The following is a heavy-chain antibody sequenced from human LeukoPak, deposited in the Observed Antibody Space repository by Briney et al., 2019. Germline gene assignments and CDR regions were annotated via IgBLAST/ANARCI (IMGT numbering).Heavy chain of an antibody. CDR3: ARVGYYGSGSYYRDYFEY. CDR1: GVSISSYS. Sequence: SETLSLTCTVSGVSISSYSWTWIRQPPGKGLEWIGFISNSAITDYNPSLKSRVTISIDTSKNQFSLKLNSVTAADTAVYYCARVGYYGSGSYYRDYFEYWGQGTLVTVSS. J-gene: IGHJ4*02. V-gene: IGHV4-59*01. D-gene: IGHD3-10*01. CDR2: ISNSAIT.